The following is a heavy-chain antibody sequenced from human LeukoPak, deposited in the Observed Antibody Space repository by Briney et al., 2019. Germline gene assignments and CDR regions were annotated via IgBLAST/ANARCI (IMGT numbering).Heavy chain of an antibody. D-gene: IGHD4-17*01. CDR3: ARVRAPGTTVTCFDY. J-gene: IGHJ4*02. Sequence: GGSLRLSCAASGFTFSSYSMNWVRQAPGKGLEWVSSISSSSSYIYYADSVKGRFTISRDNAKNSLYLQMNSLRAEGTAVYYCARVRAPGTTVTCFDYWGQGTLVTVSS. CDR1: GFTFSSYS. V-gene: IGHV3-21*01. CDR2: ISSSSSYI.